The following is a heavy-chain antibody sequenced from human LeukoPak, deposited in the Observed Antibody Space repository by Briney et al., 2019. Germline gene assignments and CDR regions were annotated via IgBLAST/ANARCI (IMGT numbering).Heavy chain of an antibody. V-gene: IGHV1-46*01. CDR1: GYTLTSYY. Sequence: ASVKVSCKASGYTLTSYYMHWVRQAPGQGLEWMAIISPSGRSTFYAQKFQGRVTMTRDMSTSTVYMELSSLRSEDTAVYYCARGLASYMDVWGKGTTVTVSS. CDR3: ARGLASYMDV. CDR2: ISPSGRST. J-gene: IGHJ6*03. D-gene: IGHD2-21*01.